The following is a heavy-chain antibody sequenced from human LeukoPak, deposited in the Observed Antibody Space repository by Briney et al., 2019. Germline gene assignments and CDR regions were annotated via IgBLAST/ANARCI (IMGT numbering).Heavy chain of an antibody. CDR1: GFTFSNYG. CDR3: AREASSWYQRQVWFDP. D-gene: IGHD6-13*01. Sequence: PGGSLRLSCAGSGFTFSNYGIRWVRQAPGKGLEWVAVISYNGNVKYYMDSVKGRFTISRDNSKNTLFLQMNSLRAEDTAVYYCAREASSWYQRQVWFDPWGQGTLVTVSS. V-gene: IGHV3-30*03. CDR2: ISYNGNVK. J-gene: IGHJ5*02.